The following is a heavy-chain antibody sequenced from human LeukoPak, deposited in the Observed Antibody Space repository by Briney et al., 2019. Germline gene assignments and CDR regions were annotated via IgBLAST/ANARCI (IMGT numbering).Heavy chain of an antibody. CDR2: LHHTGRS. CDR3: VAEMTASAAFDI. J-gene: IGHJ3*02. D-gene: IGHD2-21*02. V-gene: IGHV4-39*01. CDR1: GDSISSSSHY. Sequence: PSETLSLTCTVSGDSISSSSHYWGWIRQPPGKTLEWIGSLHHTGRSYSSAALKSRVKISMDMSKSQFSLKLNSVTAADSGVYYCVAEMTASAAFDIWGRGTLVAVSS.